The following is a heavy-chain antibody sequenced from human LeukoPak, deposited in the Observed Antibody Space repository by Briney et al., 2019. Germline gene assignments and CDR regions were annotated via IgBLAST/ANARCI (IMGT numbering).Heavy chain of an antibody. CDR1: GGSISSGGYS. V-gene: IGHV4-30-2*05. J-gene: IGHJ4*02. CDR3: ARAIVGAPIGYFDY. D-gene: IGHD1-26*01. Sequence: SQTLSLTCAVSGGSISSGGYSWSWIRQPPGKGLEWIGYIYHSGSTYYNPSLKSRVTISVDTSKNQFSLKLSSVTAADTAVYCCARAIVGAPIGYFDYWGQGTLVTVSS. CDR2: IYHSGST.